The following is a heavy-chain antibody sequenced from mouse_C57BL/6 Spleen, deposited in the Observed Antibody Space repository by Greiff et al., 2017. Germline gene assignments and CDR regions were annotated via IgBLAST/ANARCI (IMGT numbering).Heavy chain of an antibody. D-gene: IGHD2-2*01. CDR2: IDPSDSET. Sequence: QVQLQQPGAELVRPGSSVKLSCKASGYTFTSYWMHWVKQRPIQGLEWIGNIDPSDSETHYNQKFKDKDTLTVDKSSSTAYMQLSSLTSEDSAVYYCARLFAGVTTKGFAYWGQGTLVTVSA. CDR3: ARLFAGVTTKGFAY. J-gene: IGHJ3*01. CDR1: GYTFTSYW. V-gene: IGHV1-52*01.